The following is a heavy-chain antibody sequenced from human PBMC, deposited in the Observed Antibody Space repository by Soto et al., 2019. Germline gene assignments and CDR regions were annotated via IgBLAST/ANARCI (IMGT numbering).Heavy chain of an antibody. CDR1: GFTFSSYA. Sequence: QPGGSLRLSCAASGFTFSSYAMSWVRQAPGKGLEWVSAISGSGGSTYYADSVKGRFTISRDNSKNTLYLQMNSLRAEDTAVYYCAKTSRITMVRGVYVDYWGQGTLVTVSS. V-gene: IGHV3-23*01. J-gene: IGHJ4*02. CDR2: ISGSGGST. CDR3: AKTSRITMVRGVYVDY. D-gene: IGHD3-10*01.